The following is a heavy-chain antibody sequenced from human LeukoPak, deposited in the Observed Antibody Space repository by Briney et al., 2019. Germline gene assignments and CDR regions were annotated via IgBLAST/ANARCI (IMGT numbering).Heavy chain of an antibody. CDR1: GFTFSSYE. J-gene: IGHJ4*02. CDR2: ISSSGSTI. CDR3: ARHRVGIAADY. Sequence: GGSLRLSCAASGFTFSSYEMNWVRQAPGKGLEWVSYISSSGSTIYYADPVKGRFTISRDNAKNSLYLQMNSLRAEDTAVYYCARHRVGIAADYWGQGTLVTVSS. D-gene: IGHD6-13*01. V-gene: IGHV3-48*03.